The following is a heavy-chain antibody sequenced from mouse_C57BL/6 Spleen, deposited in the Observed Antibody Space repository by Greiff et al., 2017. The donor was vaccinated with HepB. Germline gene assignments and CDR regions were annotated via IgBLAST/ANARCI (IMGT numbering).Heavy chain of an antibody. J-gene: IGHJ2*01. V-gene: IGHV1-64*01. Sequence: QVQLKQPGAELVKPGASVKLSCKASGYTFTSYWMHWVKQRPGQGLEWIGMIHPNSGSTNYNEKFKSKATLTVDKSSSTAYMQLSSLTSEDSAVYYCARWDYDYYFDYWGQGTTLTVSS. D-gene: IGHD2-4*01. CDR1: GYTFTSYW. CDR3: ARWDYDYYFDY. CDR2: IHPNSGST.